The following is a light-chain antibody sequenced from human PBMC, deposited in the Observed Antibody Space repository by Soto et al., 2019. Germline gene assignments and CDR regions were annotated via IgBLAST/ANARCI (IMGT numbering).Light chain of an antibody. Sequence: QSVLTQPASVSGSPGQSITISCTGTHSDVGSYNLVSWYQQHPGKAPKFIIYEVSERPSGVSDLFSGSKSGNTASLMISGLQAEDEADYYCCSYAGSTTQTYVFGSGTKVTVL. CDR2: EVS. CDR3: CSYAGSTTQTYV. CDR1: HSDVGSYNL. J-gene: IGLJ1*01. V-gene: IGLV2-23*02.